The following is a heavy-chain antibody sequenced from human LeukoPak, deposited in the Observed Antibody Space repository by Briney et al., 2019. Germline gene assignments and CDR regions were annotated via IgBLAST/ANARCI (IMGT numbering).Heavy chain of an antibody. CDR1: GGSVSSTSYY. CDR3: ARSLGRNYDSSGYPKI. Sequence: SETLSLTCIVSGGSVSSTSYYWGWIRQPPGKGLEWIGNIYYSGTTHYSPSLKSRVTISLDTSKNQFSLNLSSVTAADTAVYYCARSLGRNYDSSGYPKIWGQGTLVTVSS. D-gene: IGHD3-22*01. CDR2: IYYSGTT. J-gene: IGHJ4*02. V-gene: IGHV4-39*07.